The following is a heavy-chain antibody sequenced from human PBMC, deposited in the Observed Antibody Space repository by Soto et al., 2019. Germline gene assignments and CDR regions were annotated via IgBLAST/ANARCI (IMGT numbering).Heavy chain of an antibody. CDR2: IIPILGIA. CDR3: ARVAAGIPFDY. CDR1: GGTFSSYT. V-gene: IGHV1-69*02. J-gene: IGHJ4*02. Sequence: QVQLVQSGAEVKKPGSSVKVSCKASGGTFSSYTISWVRQAPGQGLEWMGRIIPILGIANYAQKFQGRVTITADKSTSTAYMELSSLRSEDTDVYYCARVAAGIPFDYWGQGTLVTVSS. D-gene: IGHD6-13*01.